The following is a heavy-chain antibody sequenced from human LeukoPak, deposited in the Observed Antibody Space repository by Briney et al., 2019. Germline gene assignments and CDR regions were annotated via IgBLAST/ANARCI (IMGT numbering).Heavy chain of an antibody. D-gene: IGHD5-24*01. V-gene: IGHV3-7*03. CDR3: ATMASNVFEY. CDR2: IKPDGREK. Sequence: GGSLRLSCEASGSTLSNYWITWVRQAPGKGLEWVANIKPDGREKYYMPSVKGRFTISRDSAKNSFYLQMSSLRAEDTAVYYCATMASNVFEYWGQGTLVTVSS. J-gene: IGHJ4*02. CDR1: GSTLSNYW.